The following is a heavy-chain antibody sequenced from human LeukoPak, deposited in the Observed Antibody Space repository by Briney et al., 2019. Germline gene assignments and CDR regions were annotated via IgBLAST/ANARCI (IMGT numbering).Heavy chain of an antibody. Sequence: GGSLRLSCAASGFTFSNAWMSWVRQAPGKGLEWVGRIKSKTDGGTTDYAAPVKGRFTISRDDSKNTLYLQMNSLKTEETAGYYCTTLSYGDPGYWSGETLVTVYS. V-gene: IGHV3-15*01. CDR2: IKSKTDGGTT. CDR1: GFTFSNAW. D-gene: IGHD4-17*01. CDR3: TTLSYGDPGY. J-gene: IGHJ4*02.